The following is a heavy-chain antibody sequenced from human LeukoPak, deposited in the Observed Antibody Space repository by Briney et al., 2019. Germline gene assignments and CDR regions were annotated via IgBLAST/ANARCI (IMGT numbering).Heavy chain of an antibody. CDR3: AREDVYYYDSSGYYNNWFDP. Sequence: SETLSLTCTVSGGSISSYYWSWIRQPPGKGLEWIGYIYYSGSTNYNPSLKSRVTISADTSKNQFSLKLSSVTAADTAVYYCAREDVYYYDSSGYYNNWFDPWGQGTLVTVSS. CDR1: GGSISSYY. CDR2: IYYSGST. J-gene: IGHJ5*02. V-gene: IGHV4-59*12. D-gene: IGHD3-22*01.